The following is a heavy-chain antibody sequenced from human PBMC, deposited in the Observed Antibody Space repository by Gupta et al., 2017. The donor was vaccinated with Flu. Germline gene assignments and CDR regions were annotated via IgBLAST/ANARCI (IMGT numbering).Heavy chain of an antibody. CDR1: GGPLCDYY. J-gene: IGHJ6*03. CDR2: INYTGNT. D-gene: IGHD1-26*01. Sequence: QVQLQESGPGLVKPSETQSLTCTASGGPLCDYYWIWTRQPPGTVLEWIGHINYTGNTKYNPSHKSRVTMSLDMSKNQFSLKLTSVTAADTALYYCASTILGATVDDYYYYYMDVWGKGTTVTDS. CDR3: ASTILGATVDDYYYYYMDV. V-gene: IGHV4-59*01.